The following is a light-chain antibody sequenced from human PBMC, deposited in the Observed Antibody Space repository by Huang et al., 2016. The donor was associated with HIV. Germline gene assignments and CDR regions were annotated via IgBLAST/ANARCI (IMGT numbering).Light chain of an antibody. J-gene: IGKJ1*01. CDR1: QTVRSN. CDR3: QQYNNWTFTWT. CDR2: GAS. V-gene: IGKV3-15*01. Sequence: ELVMTQSPATLSVSPGERVTLSCRASQTVRSNLAWYQQKPGQVPRLLIYGASTTSTGIPARFRGSGSGTEFTLTISSLQSEDFAVYHCQQYNNWTFTWTFGQGTKVEIK.